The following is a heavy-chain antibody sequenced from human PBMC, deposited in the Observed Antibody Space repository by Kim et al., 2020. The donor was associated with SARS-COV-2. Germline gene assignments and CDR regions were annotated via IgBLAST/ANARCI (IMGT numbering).Heavy chain of an antibody. CDR3: ARQYSSSWYNGYYFDY. V-gene: IGHV5-10-1*01. D-gene: IGHD6-13*01. J-gene: IGHJ4*02. Sequence: GESLKISCKGSGYSFTSYWISWVCQMPGKGLEWMGRIDPSDSYTNYSPSFQGHVTISADKSISTAYLQWSSLKASDTAMYYCARQYSSSWYNGYYFDYWGQGTLVTVSS. CDR1: GYSFTSYW. CDR2: IDPSDSYT.